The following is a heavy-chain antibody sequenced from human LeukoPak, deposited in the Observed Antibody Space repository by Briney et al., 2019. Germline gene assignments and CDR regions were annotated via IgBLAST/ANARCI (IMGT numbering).Heavy chain of an antibody. CDR3: ARGLASSNWPHWFDP. V-gene: IGHV3-48*03. CDR1: GFTFSNYE. J-gene: IGHJ5*02. D-gene: IGHD6-13*01. CDR2: ISAIDGTT. Sequence: GGSLRLSCAASGFTFSNYEMNWVRQAPGKGLEWVSYISAIDGTTYYADSVKGRFTISRDNAKNSLYLQMNSLRVEDTAVYHCARGLASSNWPHWFDPWGQGTLVSVSS.